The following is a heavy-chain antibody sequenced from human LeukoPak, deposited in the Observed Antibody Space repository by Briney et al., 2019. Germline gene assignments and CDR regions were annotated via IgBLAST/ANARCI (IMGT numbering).Heavy chain of an antibody. V-gene: IGHV3-48*01. J-gene: IGHJ4*02. CDR1: AFTLSNYA. D-gene: IGHD6-13*01. CDR3: ARGEYGIAAAGNDY. CDR2: IDTSSTTI. Sequence: PGGSLRLSCAGSAFTLSNYAINWVREAPGKGPEWLSYIDTSSTTILYADSVKGRFTISRDNAKNSLYLQMNSLRAEDTAVYYCARGEYGIAAAGNDYWGQGTLVTVSS.